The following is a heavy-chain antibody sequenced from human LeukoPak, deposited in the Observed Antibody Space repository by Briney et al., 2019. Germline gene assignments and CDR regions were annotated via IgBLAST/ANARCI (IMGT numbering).Heavy chain of an antibody. D-gene: IGHD3-22*01. CDR2: INSDGSST. CDR1: GFTFSSYW. V-gene: IGHV3-74*01. J-gene: IGHJ4*02. Sequence: GGSLRLSCAASGFTFSSYWMHWVRQAPGKGLVWVSRINSDGSSTSYADSVKGRFTISRDNAKNTLCLQMNSLGAEDTAVYYCARVTYYYDSSGYYYSYFDYWGQGTLVTVSS. CDR3: ARVTYYYDSSGYYYSYFDY.